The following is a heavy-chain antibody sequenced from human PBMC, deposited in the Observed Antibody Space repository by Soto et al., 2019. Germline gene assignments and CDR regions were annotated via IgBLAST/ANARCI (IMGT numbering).Heavy chain of an antibody. Sequence: ASVKVSCKASGYTFTGYFMHWVRQAPGQGLEWMGCINPNSGATKYAQKLQGRVTLTRDTSINTAYMEMSMLRSDDTAVYYCARGGGTILAPLPWGQGTLVTVSS. D-gene: IGHD3-3*01. V-gene: IGHV1-2*02. CDR2: INPNSGAT. J-gene: IGHJ5*02. CDR3: ARGGGTILAPLP. CDR1: GYTFTGYF.